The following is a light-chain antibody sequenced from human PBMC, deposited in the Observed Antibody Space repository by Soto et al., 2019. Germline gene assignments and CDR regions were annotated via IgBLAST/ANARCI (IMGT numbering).Light chain of an antibody. J-gene: IGKJ1*01. CDR1: QSVSNN. Sequence: EIVMTQSPATLSVSPVERATLSCRASQSVSNNLAWYQKKPGQAPRLLIYGASTRATGIPARFSGSGSGTEFTLTISSLQSEDFAVYYCRQYNNWWTFGQGTRVEIK. CDR3: RQYNNWWT. V-gene: IGKV3-15*01. CDR2: GAS.